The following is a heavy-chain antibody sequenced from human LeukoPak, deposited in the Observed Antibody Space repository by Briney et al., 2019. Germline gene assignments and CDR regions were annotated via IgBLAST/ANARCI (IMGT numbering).Heavy chain of an antibody. CDR1: GFTFSSYW. CDR2: INSDGSST. Sequence: GGSLRLSCAASGFTFSSYWMHWVRHAPGKGLVWVSRINSDGSSTSYADSVKGRFTISRDNAKNTLYLQMNSLRAEDTAVYYCASDLAAEHAFDIWSQGTMVTVSS. J-gene: IGHJ3*02. CDR3: ASDLAAEHAFDI. V-gene: IGHV3-74*01. D-gene: IGHD6-13*01.